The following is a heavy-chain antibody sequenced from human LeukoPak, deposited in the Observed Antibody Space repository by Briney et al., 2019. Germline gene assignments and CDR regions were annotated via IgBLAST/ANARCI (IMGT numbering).Heavy chain of an antibody. Sequence: SETLSLTCTVSGGSISSYYWSWIRQPPGKGLEWIGYIYYSGTTYYNPSLQSRVTMSVDTSKNQFSLKLSSVTAVDTAVYYCARKENVYYYFDYWGQGTLVTVSS. CDR3: ARKENVYYYFDY. D-gene: IGHD3-10*01. CDR2: IYYSGTT. J-gene: IGHJ4*02. V-gene: IGHV4-59*12. CDR1: GGSISSYY.